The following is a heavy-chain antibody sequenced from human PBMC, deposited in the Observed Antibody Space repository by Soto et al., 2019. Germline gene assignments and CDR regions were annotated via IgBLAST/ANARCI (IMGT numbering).Heavy chain of an antibody. CDR1: GYTFINYY. V-gene: IGHV1-18*01. D-gene: IGHD3-22*01. Sequence: ASVKVSCKASGYTFINYYMHWVRQAPGQGLEWMGWISPCSGNTNYAQKLQGRVTMTTDTSTSTAYMELRSLRSDDTAVYYCARDRAVLKYYYDSSGYYGYWGQGTLVTVSS. J-gene: IGHJ4*02. CDR3: ARDRAVLKYYYDSSGYYGY. CDR2: ISPCSGNT.